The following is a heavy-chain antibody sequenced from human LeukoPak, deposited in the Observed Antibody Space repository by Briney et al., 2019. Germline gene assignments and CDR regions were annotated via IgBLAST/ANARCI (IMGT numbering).Heavy chain of an antibody. Sequence: GRSLRLSCAVSGFTFSNYGMHWVRQAPGKGLEWMAFISYDGTNKDYADSVKGRFTVSRDNSKDTLYLQMNCLRTEDTAVYYCAKDLGSLVGAPPKAMDVWGQGTTVTISS. V-gene: IGHV3-30*18. D-gene: IGHD1-26*01. CDR1: GFTFSNYG. CDR2: ISYDGTNK. CDR3: AKDLGSLVGAPPKAMDV. J-gene: IGHJ6*02.